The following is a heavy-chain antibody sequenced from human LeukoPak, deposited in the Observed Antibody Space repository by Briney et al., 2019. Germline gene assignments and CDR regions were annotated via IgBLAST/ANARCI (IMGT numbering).Heavy chain of an antibody. J-gene: IGHJ4*02. CDR3: ARGPSGVVND. Sequence: GGSLRLSCAASGFTFSSSGMHWVRQAPGKGLVWVSRINSDGIGTSYADSVKGRFTISRDNAKNTLYLQMNSLRAEDTAVYYCARGPSGVVNDWGQGTLVTVSS. CDR1: GFTFSSSG. V-gene: IGHV3-74*01. CDR2: INSDGIGT. D-gene: IGHD3-22*01.